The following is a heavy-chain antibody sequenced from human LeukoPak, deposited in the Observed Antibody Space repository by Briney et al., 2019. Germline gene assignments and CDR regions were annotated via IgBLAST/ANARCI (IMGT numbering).Heavy chain of an antibody. CDR1: GFTFSSYS. CDR3: AKDISGSGSYYLDY. D-gene: IGHD3-10*01. Sequence: GGSLRLSCAASGFTFSSYSMNWVRQAPGKGLEGVSSISSSSSTKYYADSVKGRFTISRDNAKNSLYLQMNSLRAEDTALYYCAKDISGSGSYYLDYWGQGTLVTVSS. CDR2: ISSSSSTK. J-gene: IGHJ4*02. V-gene: IGHV3-48*04.